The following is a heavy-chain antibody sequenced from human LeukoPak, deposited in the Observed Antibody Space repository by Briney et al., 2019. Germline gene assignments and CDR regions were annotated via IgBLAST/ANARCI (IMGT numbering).Heavy chain of an antibody. CDR2: IYSDNT. Sequence: PGGSLRLSCTVSGFTVSSNSMSWVRQAPGKGLEWVSFIYSDNTHYSDSVKGRFTISRDNSKNTLYLQMNSLRAEDTAVYYCAKEGFWSGFNWFDPWGQGTLVTVSS. CDR3: AKEGFWSGFNWFDP. D-gene: IGHD3-3*01. CDR1: GFTVSSNS. J-gene: IGHJ5*02. V-gene: IGHV3-53*01.